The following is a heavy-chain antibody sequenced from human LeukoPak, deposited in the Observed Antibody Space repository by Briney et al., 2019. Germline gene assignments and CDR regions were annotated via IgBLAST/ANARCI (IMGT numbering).Heavy chain of an antibody. CDR2: ISISSNYI. Sequence: GGSLRLSCAASGFTFSIYSMNWVRQAPGKGLEWVSSISISSNYIYYADSVKGRFAISRDNAKNSLYLQMNSLRAEDTAVYYCARGSRFGVVGRDAFDIWGQGTMVTVSS. J-gene: IGHJ3*02. CDR1: GFTFSIYS. D-gene: IGHD3-3*01. V-gene: IGHV3-21*01. CDR3: ARGSRFGVVGRDAFDI.